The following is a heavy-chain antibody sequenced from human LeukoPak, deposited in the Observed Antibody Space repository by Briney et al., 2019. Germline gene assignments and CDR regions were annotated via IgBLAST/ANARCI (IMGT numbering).Heavy chain of an antibody. CDR3: ARGQEGFDY. Sequence: GASVKVSCKASGYTFTSNYIHWVRQAPGQGLEWMGMIYPRDGSTSYAQKFQGRVTVARDTSTSTVHMELSGLRPEDTAVYYCARGQEGFDYWGQGTLVTVSS. CDR1: GYTFTSNY. V-gene: IGHV1-46*01. CDR2: IYPRDGST. J-gene: IGHJ4*02.